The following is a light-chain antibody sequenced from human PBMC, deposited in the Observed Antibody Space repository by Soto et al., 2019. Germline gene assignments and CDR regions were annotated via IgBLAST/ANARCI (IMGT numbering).Light chain of an antibody. J-gene: IGKJ4*01. Sequence: EIVMTQSPATLSVSPGERATLSCRASQSVSSNLAWYQQKPGQAPRLLIYGASTRATGIPARFSGSGSGREFTLTIRSLQSEDFAVYSCQQYNNWPLTFGGGTKVEIK. V-gene: IGKV3-15*01. CDR2: GAS. CDR1: QSVSSN. CDR3: QQYNNWPLT.